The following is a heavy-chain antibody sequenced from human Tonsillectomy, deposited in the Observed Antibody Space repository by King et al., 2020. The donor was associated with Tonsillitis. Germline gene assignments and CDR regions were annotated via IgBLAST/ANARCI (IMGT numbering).Heavy chain of an antibody. CDR3: ARGRYEVDY. V-gene: IGHV1-8*01. J-gene: IGHJ4*01. D-gene: IGHD1-1*01. CDR1: GYTFTSYD. CDR2: MNPNGSNT. Sequence: QLVQSGAEVKKPGASVKVSCKASGYTFTSYDINCVRQATGQGLEWMGWMNPNGSNTGYAQKLRGRATMTRNTSITTAYMDLSSLRSEDTAVYYCARGRYEVDYWGQGTLVTVSS.